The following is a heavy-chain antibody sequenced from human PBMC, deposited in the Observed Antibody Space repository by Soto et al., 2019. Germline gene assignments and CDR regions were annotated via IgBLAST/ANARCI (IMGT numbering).Heavy chain of an antibody. Sequence: PEGSMRLSCAPSGFTFSSYWMSWVRQAPGKGLEWVANIKQDGSEKYYVDSVKGRFTISRDNAKNSLYLQMNSLRAEDTAVYYCARDKKGSTSWDYYYGMDVWGQGTTVTVSS. J-gene: IGHJ6*02. V-gene: IGHV3-7*01. D-gene: IGHD2-2*01. CDR3: ARDKKGSTSWDYYYGMDV. CDR2: IKQDGSEK. CDR1: GFTFSSYW.